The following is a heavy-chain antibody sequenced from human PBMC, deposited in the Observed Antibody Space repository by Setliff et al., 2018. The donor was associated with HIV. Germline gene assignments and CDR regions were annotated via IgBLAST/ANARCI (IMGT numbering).Heavy chain of an antibody. J-gene: IGHJ1*01. D-gene: IGHD3-3*01. Sequence: ASVKVSCKVSGYTLTKLSIHWVRQAPGKGLEWMGGFDPEKGETVYAQKFQGRVTMTRNTSVSTAYMELSSLRSEDTAVYYCAVTIFGVVTHGYFQHWGQGTLVTVSS. V-gene: IGHV1-24*01. CDR3: AVTIFGVVTHGYFQH. CDR2: FDPEKGET. CDR1: GYTLTKLS.